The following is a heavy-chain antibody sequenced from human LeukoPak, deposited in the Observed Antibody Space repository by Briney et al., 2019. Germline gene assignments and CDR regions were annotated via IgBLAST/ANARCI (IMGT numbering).Heavy chain of an antibody. CDR2: IYHSGST. CDR1: GGSISSGGYS. J-gene: IGHJ4*02. V-gene: IGHV4-30-2*01. CDR3: ARSGARYSYGYDY. Sequence: SETLSLTCAVSGGSISSGGYSWRWIRQPPGKGLEWIGYIYHSGSTYYNPSLKSRVTISVDRSKNQFSLKLSSVTAADTAVYYCARSGARYSYGYDYWGQGTLVTVSS. D-gene: IGHD5-18*01.